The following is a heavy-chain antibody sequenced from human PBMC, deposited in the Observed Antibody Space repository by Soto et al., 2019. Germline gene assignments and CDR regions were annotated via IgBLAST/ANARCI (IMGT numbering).Heavy chain of an antibody. CDR1: GFSFDKYA. V-gene: IGHV3-23*01. CDR2: ITGSGRSI. Sequence: DVQLLESGGGLVQPGGSLKLSCVASGFSFDKYAMIWVRQAPGKGQEWVLGITGSGRSIQYTASVKGRFTISRDNSKNTVYLQMDYLRAEDTAMYYCAKDDVSGDGLWLVSDWGQGTPVTVS. CDR3: AKDDVSGDGLWLVSD. J-gene: IGHJ4*02. D-gene: IGHD2-21*02.